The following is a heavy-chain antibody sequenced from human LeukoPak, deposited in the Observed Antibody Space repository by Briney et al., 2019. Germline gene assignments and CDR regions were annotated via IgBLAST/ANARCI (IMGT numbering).Heavy chain of an antibody. CDR2: ISSSSSYI. CDR3: ARDGSGSAAAGLDY. J-gene: IGHJ4*02. D-gene: IGHD6-13*01. Sequence: GGSLRLSCAASGFTFSSYSMNWVRQSPGTELEWVSSISSSSSYIYYADSVKGRFTISRDNAKNSLYLQMNSLRAEDTAVYYCARDGSGSAAAGLDYWGQGTLVTVSS. V-gene: IGHV3-21*01. CDR1: GFTFSSYS.